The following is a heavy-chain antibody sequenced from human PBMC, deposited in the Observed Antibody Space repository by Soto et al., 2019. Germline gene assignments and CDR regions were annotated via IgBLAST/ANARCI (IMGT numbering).Heavy chain of an antibody. CDR2: IYYSGST. V-gene: IGHV4-59*08. CDR3: ARQVNEDIWFDP. D-gene: IGHD2-15*01. CDR1: GGSISSYY. Sequence: SETLSLTCTVSGGSISSYYWSWIRQPPGKGLEWIGYIYYSGSTNYNPSLKSRVTISVDTSKNQFSLKLSSVTAADTAVYYCARQVNEDIWFDPWGQGTLVTVSS. J-gene: IGHJ5*02.